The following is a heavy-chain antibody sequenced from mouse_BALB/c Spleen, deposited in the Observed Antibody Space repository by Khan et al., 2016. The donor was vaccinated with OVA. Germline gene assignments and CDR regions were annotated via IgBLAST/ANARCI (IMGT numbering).Heavy chain of an antibody. V-gene: IGHV2-6-1*01. D-gene: IGHD2-10*01. Sequence: QVQLKQSGPGLVAPSQSLSITCTIPGFSLTNYGVHWVRQPPGKGLEWLEVIWSDGSTTYNSALKSRLSISKDNSKSQVFLKINSLQTDDTAMYFCARQPYYHYNIMDYWGQGTSVTVSS. CDR3: ARQPYYHYNIMDY. CDR2: IWSDGST. J-gene: IGHJ4*01. CDR1: GFSLTNYG.